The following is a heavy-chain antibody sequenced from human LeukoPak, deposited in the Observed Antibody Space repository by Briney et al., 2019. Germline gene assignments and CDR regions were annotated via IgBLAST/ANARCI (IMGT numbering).Heavy chain of an antibody. D-gene: IGHD6-19*01. CDR3: AKDVTYGSGWYGYYYYYMDV. V-gene: IGHV3-43D*04. CDR1: GFTFDDYA. CDR2: ISWDGGST. J-gene: IGHJ6*03. Sequence: GGSLRLSCAASGFTFDDYAMHWVRQAPGKGLEWVSLISWDGGSTYYADSVKGRFTISRDNSKNSLYLQMNSLRAEDTALYYCAKDVTYGSGWYGYYYYYMDVWGKGTTVTVSS.